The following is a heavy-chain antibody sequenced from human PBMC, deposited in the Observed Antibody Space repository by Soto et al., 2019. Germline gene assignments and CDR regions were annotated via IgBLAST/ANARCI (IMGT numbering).Heavy chain of an antibody. D-gene: IGHD1-26*01. Sequence: QVQLQESGPGLVKPSQTLSLTCTVSGGSISSGGYYWSWIRQHPGKGLEWIGYIYYSGSTYYNPSLKCRVTISVDTSKNQFSLKLSSVTAADTAVYYCARDRNRGRERGARYGMDVWGQGTTVTVSS. V-gene: IGHV4-31*03. CDR1: GGSISSGGYY. CDR2: IYYSGST. CDR3: ARDRNRGRERGARYGMDV. J-gene: IGHJ6*02.